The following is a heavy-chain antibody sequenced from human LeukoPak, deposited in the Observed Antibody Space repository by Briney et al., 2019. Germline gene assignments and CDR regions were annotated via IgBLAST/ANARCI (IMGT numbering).Heavy chain of an antibody. D-gene: IGHD4-23*01. CDR1: GYSYTNYW. Sequence: GESLRISCKGSGYSYTNYWISWVRQMPAKGLEWMRRIDPSDSYLNHSPSFQGHVSISADKSVSTAYLQWSSLKASDSAMYYCARQPRGTVVFDYWGQGTLVTVSS. CDR3: ARQPRGTVVFDY. V-gene: IGHV5-10-1*01. J-gene: IGHJ4*02. CDR2: IDPSDSYL.